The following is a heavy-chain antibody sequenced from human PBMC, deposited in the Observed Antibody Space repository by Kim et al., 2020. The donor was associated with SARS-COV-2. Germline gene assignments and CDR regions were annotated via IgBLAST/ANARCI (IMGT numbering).Heavy chain of an antibody. D-gene: IGHD6-19*01. CDR2: IYTSGIT. CDR3: ARDCRSGCSGWYRYFDS. CDR1: GDSISGYF. V-gene: IGHV4-4*07. J-gene: IGHJ4*02. Sequence: SETLSLTCTVSGDSISGYFWSWIRQPAGKGLEWIGRIYTSGITNYNPSLKSRVTMSVDTSKNQFSLKLTSVTAADTAVYYCARDCRSGCSGWYRYFDSWGQGTLVTVSS.